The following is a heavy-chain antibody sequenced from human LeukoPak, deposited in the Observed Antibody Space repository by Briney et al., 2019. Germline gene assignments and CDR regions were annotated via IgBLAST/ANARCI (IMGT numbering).Heavy chain of an antibody. CDR2: IKEDGNED. J-gene: IGHJ4*02. D-gene: IGHD5-12*01. CDR3: TRGDRGYAESLY. V-gene: IGHV3-7*02. CDR1: GFSFREHW. Sequence: GGSLRLSCTVSGFSFREHWMSWVRHAPGKGLEWVGNIKEDGNEDYYVDSVEGRFVIFRDNAKNSLYLQMHSLRAEDTAVYYCTRGDRGYAESLYWGRGTLVTVSP.